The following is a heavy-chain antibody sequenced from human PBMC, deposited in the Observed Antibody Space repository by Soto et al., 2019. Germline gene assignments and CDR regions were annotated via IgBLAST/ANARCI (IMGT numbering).Heavy chain of an antibody. J-gene: IGHJ4*02. D-gene: IGHD6-13*01. CDR2: IYPGDSDT. Sequence: PGESLKISCKGSGYSFTNYWIGWVRQMPGKGLEWMGIIYPGDSDTRYSPSFQGQVTISADKSISAAYLQWSSLRASDTAMYYCARIEGHSSSWYYFDYWGQGTLVTVSS. V-gene: IGHV5-51*01. CDR1: GYSFTNYW. CDR3: ARIEGHSSSWYYFDY.